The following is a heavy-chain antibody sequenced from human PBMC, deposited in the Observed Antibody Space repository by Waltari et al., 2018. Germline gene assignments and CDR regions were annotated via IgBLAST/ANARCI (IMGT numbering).Heavy chain of an antibody. D-gene: IGHD3-10*01. CDR1: GFTFTSYA. CDR3: AAARMVQGVIIAIDY. J-gene: IGHJ4*02. V-gene: IGHV1-58*01. Sequence: QMQLVQSGPEVKKPGTSVKVSCKASGFTFTSYAVQWVRQARGQRLAWIGWIVVGSGNTNYAQKFQERVTITRDMSTSTAYMELSSLRSEDTAVYYCAAARMVQGVIIAIDYWGQGTLVTVSS. CDR2: IVVGSGNT.